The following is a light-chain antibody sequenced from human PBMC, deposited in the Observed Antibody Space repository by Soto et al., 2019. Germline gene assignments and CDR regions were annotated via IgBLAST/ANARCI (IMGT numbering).Light chain of an antibody. Sequence: EIVMTQSPSTLSVSPGERATLSCRASQSVSSNLAWYQQKPGQAPRLLIYGASTRATGIPARFSGSGSGTEFTVTISSLQSEDFAVYFCQQYNKWPPLTFGGGTKVDIK. J-gene: IGKJ4*01. CDR3: QQYNKWPPLT. V-gene: IGKV3-15*01. CDR1: QSVSSN. CDR2: GAS.